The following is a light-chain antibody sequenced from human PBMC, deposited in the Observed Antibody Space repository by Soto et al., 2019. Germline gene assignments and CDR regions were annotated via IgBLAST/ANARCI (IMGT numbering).Light chain of an antibody. CDR3: QQYNSYSPPA. CDR2: DAS. V-gene: IGKV1-5*01. J-gene: IGKJ1*01. CDR1: QSISSW. Sequence: DIQMTQSPSTLSASVGDRVTITCRASQSISSWLAWYQQKPGKAPKLLIYDASSLESGVPSRFSGSGSETEFTLTISSLQPDDFATYYCQQYNSYSPPAFGQRTKVEIK.